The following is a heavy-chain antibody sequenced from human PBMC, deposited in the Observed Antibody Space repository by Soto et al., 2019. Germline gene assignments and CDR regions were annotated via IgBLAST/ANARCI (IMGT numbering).Heavy chain of an antibody. V-gene: IGHV3-23*01. CDR2: LSGGGAFT. Sequence: GGSLRLSCAASGFTFSTYAMNWVRQASGKGLEWVSGLSGGGAFTYYADSVKGRFTISRDDSKNTLYLQMNSLRVDDTAVYYCAKDLALMADYWGQGTPVTVSS. CDR1: GFTFSTYA. J-gene: IGHJ4*02. D-gene: IGHD3-16*01. CDR3: AKDLALMADY.